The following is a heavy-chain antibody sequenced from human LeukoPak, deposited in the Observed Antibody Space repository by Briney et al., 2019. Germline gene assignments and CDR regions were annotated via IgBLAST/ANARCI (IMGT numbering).Heavy chain of an antibody. CDR2: IYYSGST. J-gene: IGHJ4*02. Sequence: SETLSLTCSVSGGSMYSSTYYWGWIRQPPGKGLEWIGTIYYSGSTYYNPSLNSRVTISVDTSKNLFSLKLSSGTAADTSVSYCVGGPSTSLVWMAHLDNWGQETLVTAPS. CDR1: GGSMYSSTYY. D-gene: IGHD3-10*01. V-gene: IGHV4-39*01. CDR3: VGGPSTSLVWMAHLDN.